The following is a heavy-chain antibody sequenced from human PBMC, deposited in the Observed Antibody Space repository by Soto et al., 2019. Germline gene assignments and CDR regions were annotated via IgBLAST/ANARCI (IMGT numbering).Heavy chain of an antibody. D-gene: IGHD1-26*01. V-gene: IGHV3-30-3*01. CDR1: GFTFSSYA. Sequence: QVQLVESGGGVVQPGRSLRLSCAASGFTFSSYAMHWVRQAPGKGLEWVAVISYDGSNKYYADSVKGRFTISRDNSKNTLYLQMNSLRAEDTAAYYCARDQGGWELLQSYDYWGQGTLVTVSS. J-gene: IGHJ4*02. CDR3: ARDQGGWELLQSYDY. CDR2: ISYDGSNK.